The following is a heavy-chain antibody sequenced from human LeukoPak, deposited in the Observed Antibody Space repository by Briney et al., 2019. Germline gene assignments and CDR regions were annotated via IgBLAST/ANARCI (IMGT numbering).Heavy chain of an antibody. CDR2: VSTTGDT. CDR1: SGSISIYF. D-gene: IGHD6-19*01. V-gene: IGHV4-4*07. Sequence: SETLSLTCTFSSGSISIYFWTWIRQTAGEGLEWLGRVSTTGDTSYNPSLKSRVTMSVDTSKNQFSLKLSSVTVADTAVYYCAMSSGSPYFDYWGQGTLVTVSS. J-gene: IGHJ4*02. CDR3: AMSSGSPYFDY.